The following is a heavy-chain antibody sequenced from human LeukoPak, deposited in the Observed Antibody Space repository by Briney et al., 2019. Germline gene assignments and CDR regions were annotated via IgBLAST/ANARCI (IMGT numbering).Heavy chain of an antibody. CDR3: ASAPLHGYWGFDS. V-gene: IGHV1-2*02. Sequence: ASVKVSCKASGSTFTGYYMHWVRQAPGQGLEWMGWINPKSGGTNFAQKFQGRVTMTRDTSISTDYMELTGLRSDDTAMYYCASAPLHGYWGFDSWGQGTLVTVSS. CDR1: GSTFTGYY. CDR2: INPKSGGT. D-gene: IGHD7-27*01. J-gene: IGHJ4*02.